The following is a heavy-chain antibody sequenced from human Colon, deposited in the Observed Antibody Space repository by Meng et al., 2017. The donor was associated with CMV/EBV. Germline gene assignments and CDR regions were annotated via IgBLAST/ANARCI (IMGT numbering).Heavy chain of an antibody. D-gene: IGHD2-2*01. V-gene: IGHV4-34*01. CDR3: ARGRTYQYGLDV. J-gene: IGHJ6*02. CDR2: IHHFGSS. Sequence: HVQLQQWGAGLLNPSETLSLTCAVDGGSFSGYYWTWIRQPPGKGLEWIGEIHHFGSSNYNPSLKSRVTISVDTSKKQFSLKVDSVTAADTAVYYCARGRTYQYGLDVWGQGTTVTVSS. CDR1: GGSFSGYY.